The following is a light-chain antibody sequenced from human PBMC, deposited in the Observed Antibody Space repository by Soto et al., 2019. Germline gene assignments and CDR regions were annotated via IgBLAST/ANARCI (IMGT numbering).Light chain of an antibody. Sequence: QSALTQPASVSGSPGQSITISCTGTSSDVGYYNLVSWYQQHPGEAPKLMIFEVNKWPSGVSNRFSGSKSGNTASLTIYGLQAEDEADYYCCSYAGSSTWVFGGGTKLTVL. CDR1: SSDVGYYNL. J-gene: IGLJ3*02. V-gene: IGLV2-23*02. CDR2: EVN. CDR3: CSYAGSSTWV.